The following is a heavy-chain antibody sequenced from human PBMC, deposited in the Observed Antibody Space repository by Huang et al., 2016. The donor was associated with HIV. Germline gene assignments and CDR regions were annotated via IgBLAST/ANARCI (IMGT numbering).Heavy chain of an antibody. V-gene: IGHV4-34*01. Sequence: HVQLQQWGAGLLKPSETLSPTCAVNGGSFSDYYGTWIRQSPGKGLEWIGEINHSGTTNYNPSLKSRVTMSIDRSRRQFSLKVKSVTAADTAMYYCARTLWKYGDYGYFDSWGQGALVTVSS. CDR2: INHSGTT. CDR1: GGSFSDYY. D-gene: IGHD4-17*01. CDR3: ARTLWKYGDYGYFDS. J-gene: IGHJ4*02.